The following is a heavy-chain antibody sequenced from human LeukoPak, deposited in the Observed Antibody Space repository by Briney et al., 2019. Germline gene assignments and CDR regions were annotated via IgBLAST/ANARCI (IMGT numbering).Heavy chain of an antibody. CDR3: GDLGSAGTDH. V-gene: IGHV3-72*01. Sequence: AGESLRLSCVASGFTFSPHYMDWARQSPGQGLEWVGLVRNKADGYTTIYAASVKGRFTISRDDSKNSVYLQMDSLKTEDTAVYYCGDLGSAGTDHWGQGTLVTVSS. CDR1: GFTFSPHY. CDR2: VRNKADGYTT. J-gene: IGHJ4*02. D-gene: IGHD3-10*01.